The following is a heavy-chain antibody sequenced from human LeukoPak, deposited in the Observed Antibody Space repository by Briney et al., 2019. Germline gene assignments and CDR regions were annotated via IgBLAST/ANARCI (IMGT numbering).Heavy chain of an antibody. J-gene: IGHJ4*02. V-gene: IGHV4-4*07. CDR2: IYTSGST. CDR3: ARDRGGQIAAAAFFDY. D-gene: IGHD6-13*01. Sequence: SETLSLTCTVSVGSISSYYWSWIRQPAGKGLEWIGRIYTSGSTNYNPSLKSRVTISVDKSKNQFSLKLSSVTAADTAVYYCARDRGGQIAAAAFFDYWGQGTLVTVSS. CDR1: VGSISSYY.